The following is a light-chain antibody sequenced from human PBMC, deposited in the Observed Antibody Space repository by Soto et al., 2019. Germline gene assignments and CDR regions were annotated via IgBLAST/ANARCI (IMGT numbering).Light chain of an antibody. Sequence: SPGTVSLYPGERTTLSCLASLSVRRDLVWYQHKPGQAPRLLIYDASNRATGIPARFSGSGSGTDFTLTISSLEPEDFAVYYCQQRNVWLITSCQ. CDR1: LSVRRD. J-gene: IGKJ5*01. CDR2: DAS. V-gene: IGKV3-11*01. CDR3: QQRNVWLIT.